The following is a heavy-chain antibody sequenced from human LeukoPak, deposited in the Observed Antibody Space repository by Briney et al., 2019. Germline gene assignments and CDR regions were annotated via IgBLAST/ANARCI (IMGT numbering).Heavy chain of an antibody. J-gene: IGHJ4*02. CDR3: AKDGATAMAFDY. CDR2: IPYDGSNK. V-gene: IGHV3-30*18. Sequence: PGGSLRLSCAASGFTFSSYGMHWVRQAPGKGLEWVAVIPYDGSNKYYADSVKGRFTISRDNSKNTLYLQMNSLRAEDTAVYYCAKDGATAMAFDYWGQGTLVTVSS. CDR1: GFTFSSYG. D-gene: IGHD5-18*01.